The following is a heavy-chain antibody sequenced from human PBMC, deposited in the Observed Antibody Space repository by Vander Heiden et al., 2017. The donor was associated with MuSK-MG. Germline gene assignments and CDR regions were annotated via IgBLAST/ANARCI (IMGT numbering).Heavy chain of an antibody. Sequence: EVQLVESGGGLVQPGRSLRLSCAASGFTFDDYAMHWFRQAPGKGLEWVSGISRNSGSIGYADPVKGRFTISRDNAKNPLYLQMNSLRAEDTALYYCVSGYSSGCYWGQGTLVTVSS. CDR3: VSGYSSGCY. V-gene: IGHV3-9*01. D-gene: IGHD6-19*01. CDR1: GFTFDDYA. CDR2: ISRNSGSI. J-gene: IGHJ4*02.